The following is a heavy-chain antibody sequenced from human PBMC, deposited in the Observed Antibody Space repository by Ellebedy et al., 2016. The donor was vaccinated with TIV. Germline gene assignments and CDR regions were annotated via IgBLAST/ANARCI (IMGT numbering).Heavy chain of an antibody. CDR1: GGSISSYY. J-gene: IGHJ2*01. Sequence: SETLSLTCTVSGGSISSYYWSWIRQPPGKGLEWIGYIYYSGSTNYNPSLKSRVTISADTSKNQFSLKLSSVTAADTAVYYCARFYYDSSGYYYAWYFDLWGRGTLVTVSS. CDR2: IYYSGST. V-gene: IGHV4-59*01. D-gene: IGHD3-22*01. CDR3: ARFYYDSSGYYYAWYFDL.